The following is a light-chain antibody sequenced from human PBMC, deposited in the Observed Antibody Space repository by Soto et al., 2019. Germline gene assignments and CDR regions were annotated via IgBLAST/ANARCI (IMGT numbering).Light chain of an antibody. V-gene: IGLV1-44*01. CDR2: SNN. Sequence: QSVLTQPPSASGTPGQRVTISCSGSSSNIGSNTVNWYQQLQGTAPQLLIYSNNQRPSGVPDRFSGSKSGTSASLSISGLQSEDEADYYCAAWDDSLNGPVFGGGTKLTVL. CDR1: SSNIGSNT. CDR3: AAWDDSLNGPV. J-gene: IGLJ2*01.